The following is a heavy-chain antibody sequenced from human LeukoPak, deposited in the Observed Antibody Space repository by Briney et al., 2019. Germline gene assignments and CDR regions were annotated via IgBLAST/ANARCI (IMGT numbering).Heavy chain of an antibody. V-gene: IGHV3-7*03. Sequence: GGSLRLSCAASGLTFSSYWMSWVRQAPGKGLEWVANIKQDGSEKYYVDSAKGRFTISRDNSKNTLYLQMNSLRAEDTAVYYCAKGVWGYSGSFLDYWGQGTLVTVSS. CDR2: IKQDGSEK. J-gene: IGHJ4*02. D-gene: IGHD1-26*01. CDR3: AKGVWGYSGSFLDY. CDR1: GLTFSSYW.